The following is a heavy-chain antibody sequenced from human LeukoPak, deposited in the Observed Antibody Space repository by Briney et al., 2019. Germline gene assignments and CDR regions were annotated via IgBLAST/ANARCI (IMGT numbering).Heavy chain of an antibody. Sequence: SETLSLTCAVYGGSFSGYYWSWIRQPPGKGLEWIGEINHSGSTNYNPSLKSRVTISVDTSKNQFSLKLSSVTAADTAVYYCGRGLVGFEADNLNGYYRYFDYWGQGTLVTVSS. V-gene: IGHV4-34*01. CDR3: GRGLVGFEADNLNGYYRYFDY. CDR2: INHSGST. J-gene: IGHJ4*02. D-gene: IGHD3-9*01. CDR1: GGSFSGYY.